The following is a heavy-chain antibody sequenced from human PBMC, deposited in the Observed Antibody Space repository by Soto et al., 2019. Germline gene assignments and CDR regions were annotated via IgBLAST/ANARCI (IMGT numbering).Heavy chain of an antibody. CDR1: GASINSRNW. D-gene: IGHD4-17*01. CDR2: VYHSASA. CDR3: ARNDDYHLQDG. Sequence: SETLSLTCAVSGASINSRNWWSWVRQPPGKGLEWIGEVYHSASATYNPSLKSRVTISVDKSNNQFSLILTSVTSADTAVYYCARNDDYHLQDGWGQGILVTVSS. V-gene: IGHV4-4*02. J-gene: IGHJ4*02.